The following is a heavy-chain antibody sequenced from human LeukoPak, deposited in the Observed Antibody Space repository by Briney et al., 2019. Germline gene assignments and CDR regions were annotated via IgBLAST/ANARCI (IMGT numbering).Heavy chain of an antibody. CDR1: GGTFSSYA. Sequence: SVKVSCKASGGTFSSYAISWVRQAPGQGLEWMGRIIPILGIANYAQKFQGRVTITADKSTSTAYMELRSLRSDDTAVYYCARDRAVVTPAHFDYWGQGTLVTVSS. V-gene: IGHV1-69*04. J-gene: IGHJ4*02. CDR3: ARDRAVVTPAHFDY. CDR2: IIPILGIA. D-gene: IGHD4-23*01.